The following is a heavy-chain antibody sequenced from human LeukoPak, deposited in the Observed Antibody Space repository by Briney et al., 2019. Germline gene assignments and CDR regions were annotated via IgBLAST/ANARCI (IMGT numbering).Heavy chain of an antibody. V-gene: IGHV5-10-1*01. CDR3: ARSKYYYCSGSYDTDY. CDR2: IDPSDSYT. J-gene: IGHJ4*02. CDR1: GYSFTSYW. Sequence: GESMVSSCKGSGYSFTSYWISWVRQMPGKGLEWMGRIDPSDSYTNYSQSFQGHVTISADKSISTAYLQWSSLKASDTAMYYCARSKYYYCSGSYDTDYWGQRTLVTVSS. D-gene: IGHD3-10*01.